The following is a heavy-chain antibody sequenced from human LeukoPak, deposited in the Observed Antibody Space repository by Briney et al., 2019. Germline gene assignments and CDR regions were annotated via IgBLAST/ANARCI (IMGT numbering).Heavy chain of an antibody. CDR1: GYTFTGYY. V-gene: IGHV1-18*04. D-gene: IGHD6-19*01. CDR2: ISAYNGNT. CDR3: ARGRYNSGRLLISFDY. Sequence: ASVKVSCKASGYTFTGYYMHWVRQAPGQGLEWMGWISAYNGNTNYAQKLQGRVTMTTDTSTSTAYMELRSLRSDDTAVDYCARGRYNSGRLLISFDYLGQGTPVTVSS. J-gene: IGHJ4*02.